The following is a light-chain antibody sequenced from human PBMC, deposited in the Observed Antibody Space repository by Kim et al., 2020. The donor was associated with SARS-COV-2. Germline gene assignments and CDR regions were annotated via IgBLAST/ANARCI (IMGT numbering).Light chain of an antibody. CDR2: STS. Sequence: PGETITTPCASNTGAVTSGYYPNWFQQKPGQAPRALIYSTSNKHFWTPARFSGSLLGGKAALTLSGVQPEDEAEYYCLLYYGGAGVFGGGTQLTVL. CDR1: TGAVTSGYY. CDR3: LLYYGGAGV. V-gene: IGLV7-43*01. J-gene: IGLJ3*02.